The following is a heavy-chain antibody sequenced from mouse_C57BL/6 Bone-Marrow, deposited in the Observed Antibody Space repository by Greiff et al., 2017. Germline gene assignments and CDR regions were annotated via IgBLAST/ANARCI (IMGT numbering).Heavy chain of an antibody. CDR3: ARENYYGSSYVAWFAY. J-gene: IGHJ3*01. CDR2: IHPNSGST. V-gene: IGHV1-64*01. Sequence: QVQLQQPGAELVKPGASVKLSCKASGYTFTSYWMHWVKQRPGQGLEWIGMIHPNSGSTNYNEKFKSKATLTVDKSSSTAYMQLSSLTSEDSAVYYCARENYYGSSYVAWFAYWGQGTLVTVSA. CDR1: GYTFTSYW. D-gene: IGHD1-1*01.